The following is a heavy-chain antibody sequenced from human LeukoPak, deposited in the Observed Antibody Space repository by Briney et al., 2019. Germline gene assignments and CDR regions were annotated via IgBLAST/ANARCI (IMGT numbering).Heavy chain of an antibody. J-gene: IGHJ6*02. CDR1: GFTFSSYG. D-gene: IGHD2-15*01. CDR2: IWYDGSNK. Sequence: PGGSLGLSCAASGFTFSSYGMHWVRQAPGKGLEWVAVIWYDGSNKYYADSVKGRFTISRDNSKNTLYLQMNSLRAEDTAVYYCARSILFYGMDVWGQGTTVTVSS. V-gene: IGHV3-33*01. CDR3: ARSILFYGMDV.